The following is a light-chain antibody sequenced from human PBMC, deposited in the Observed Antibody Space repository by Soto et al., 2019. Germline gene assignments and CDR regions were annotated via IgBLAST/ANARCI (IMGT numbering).Light chain of an antibody. CDR2: DAS. Sequence: EIVLTQSPGTLSLSPGERATLSCRASQSVSSSYLAWYQQKPGQAPRLLFYDASSRATGIPDRFSGSGSGTDFTLTISRLEPEDFAVYYCQQYGSSITFGQGTRLEIK. CDR1: QSVSSSY. J-gene: IGKJ5*01. CDR3: QQYGSSIT. V-gene: IGKV3-20*01.